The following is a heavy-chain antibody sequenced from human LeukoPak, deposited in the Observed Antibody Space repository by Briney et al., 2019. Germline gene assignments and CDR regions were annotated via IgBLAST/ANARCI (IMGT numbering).Heavy chain of an antibody. Sequence: SETLSLTCAVYGGSFSGYYWSWIRQPPGKGLEWIGEINHSGSTNYNPPLKSRVTISVDTSKNQFSLKLSSVTAADTAVYYCARGPPNIVVVPAAIRGYGMDVWGQGTTVTVSS. J-gene: IGHJ6*02. CDR3: ARGPPNIVVVPAAIRGYGMDV. CDR1: GGSFSGYY. D-gene: IGHD2-2*02. V-gene: IGHV4-34*01. CDR2: INHSGST.